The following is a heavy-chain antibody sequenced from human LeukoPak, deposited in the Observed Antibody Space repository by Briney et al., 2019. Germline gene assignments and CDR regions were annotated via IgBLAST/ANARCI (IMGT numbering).Heavy chain of an antibody. CDR1: GFTFSSYA. J-gene: IGHJ4*02. V-gene: IGHV3-30-3*01. Sequence: PGRSLRLSCAASGFTFSSYAMHWVRQAPGKGLEWVAVISYDGSNKYYADSVKGRFTISRDNSKNTLYLQMNSLRAEDTAVYYCAGSTGGSSWYWYYFDYWGQGTLVTVSS. CDR2: ISYDGSNK. CDR3: AGSTGGSSWYWYYFDY. D-gene: IGHD6-13*01.